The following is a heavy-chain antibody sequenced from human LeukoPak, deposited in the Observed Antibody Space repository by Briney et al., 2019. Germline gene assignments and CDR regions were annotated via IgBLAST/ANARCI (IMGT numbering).Heavy chain of an antibody. J-gene: IGHJ3*02. V-gene: IGHV3-66*01. CDR3: AKDFVDYYDSSGYPLHAFDI. Sequence: GGSLRLSCAASGFTVSRSYMSWVRQAPGKGLEWVSTLYSGGSTYYADSVKGRFTISRDNSKNTLYLQMNSLRAEDTAVYYCAKDFVDYYDSSGYPLHAFDIWGQGTTVTVSS. D-gene: IGHD3-22*01. CDR1: GFTVSRSY. CDR2: LYSGGST.